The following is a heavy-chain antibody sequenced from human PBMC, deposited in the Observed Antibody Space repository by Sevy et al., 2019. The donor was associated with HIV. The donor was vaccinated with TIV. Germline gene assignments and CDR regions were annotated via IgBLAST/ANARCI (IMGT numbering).Heavy chain of an antibody. CDR2: IYYSGST. Sequence: SETLSLTCTVSGGSISSSSYYWGWIRQPPGKGLEWIGSIYYSGSTYYNPSLKSRVTISVDTSKNQFSLKLSSVTAADTAVYYCARLSKAGATYYWGQGTLVTVSS. CDR3: ARLSKAGATYY. D-gene: IGHD1-26*01. J-gene: IGHJ4*02. CDR1: GGSISSSSYY. V-gene: IGHV4-39*01.